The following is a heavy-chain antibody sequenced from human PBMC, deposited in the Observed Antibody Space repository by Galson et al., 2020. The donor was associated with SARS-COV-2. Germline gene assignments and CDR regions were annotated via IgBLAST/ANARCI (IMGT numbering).Heavy chain of an antibody. Sequence: GESLKISCAASGFNFSSYAMHWVRQAPGKGLEYVSAISSNGRSTYYANSVKGRFTISRDNSKNTLYLQMGSLRAEDMAVYYCARATDGEYVEDYWCQGTLVTVSS. CDR2: ISSNGRST. CDR3: ARATDGEYVEDY. CDR1: GFNFSSYA. D-gene: IGHD3-16*01. V-gene: IGHV3-64*01. J-gene: IGHJ4*02.